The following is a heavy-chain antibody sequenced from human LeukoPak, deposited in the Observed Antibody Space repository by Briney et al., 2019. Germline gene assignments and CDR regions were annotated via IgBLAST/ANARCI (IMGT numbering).Heavy chain of an antibody. Sequence: ASVKVSCKASGGTFSSYAISWVRQAPGQGLEWMGRIIPILGIANYAQKFQGRVTITADKSTSTAYMELSSLRSEDTAVYYCAVWYSSSSPWFDYWGQGTLVTVSS. CDR1: GGTFSSYA. V-gene: IGHV1-69*04. D-gene: IGHD6-6*01. J-gene: IGHJ4*02. CDR3: AVWYSSSSPWFDY. CDR2: IIPILGIA.